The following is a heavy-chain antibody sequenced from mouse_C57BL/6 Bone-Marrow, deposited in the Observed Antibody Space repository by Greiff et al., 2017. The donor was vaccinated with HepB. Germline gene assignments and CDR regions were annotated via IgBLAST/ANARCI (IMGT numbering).Heavy chain of an antibody. D-gene: IGHD1-1*01. J-gene: IGHJ4*01. CDR3: AREIITTAYYAMDY. V-gene: IGHV5-4*01. CDR1: GFTFSSYA. Sequence: EVQRVESGGGLVKPGGSLKLSCAASGFTFSSYAMSWVRQTPEKRLEWVATISDGGSYTYYPDNVKGRFTISRDNAKNNLYLQMSHLKSEDTAMYYCAREIITTAYYAMDYWGQGTSVTVSS. CDR2: ISDGGSYT.